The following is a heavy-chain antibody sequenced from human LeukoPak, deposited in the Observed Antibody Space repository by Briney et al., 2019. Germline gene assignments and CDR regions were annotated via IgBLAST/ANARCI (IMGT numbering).Heavy chain of an antibody. D-gene: IGHD1-26*01. Sequence: GGSLRLSCAASGFTFSKYAMHWVRQAPGKGLEYASAISSNGDSTYYANSVQGRFTISRDNSKNALYLQMGSLRVEDMGVYYCAREGASSGSYSYWGQGTLVTVSS. CDR2: ISSNGDST. CDR1: GFTFSKYA. V-gene: IGHV3-64*01. J-gene: IGHJ4*02. CDR3: AREGASSGSYSY.